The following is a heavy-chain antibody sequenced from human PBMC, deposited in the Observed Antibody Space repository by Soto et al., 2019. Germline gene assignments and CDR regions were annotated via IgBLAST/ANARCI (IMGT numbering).Heavy chain of an antibody. D-gene: IGHD6-19*01. V-gene: IGHV4-34*01. CDR1: GGSFSGYY. J-gene: IGHJ5*02. CDR3: ARGRMSIAVAGTGWFDP. CDR2: INHSGST. Sequence: QVQLQQWGAGLLKPSETLSLTCAVYGGSFSGYYWSWIRQPPGKGLEWIGEINHSGSTNYNPSLKSRVTISVDTSKNQFSLKLSSVTAADTAVYYCARGRMSIAVAGTGWFDPWGQGTLVTVSS.